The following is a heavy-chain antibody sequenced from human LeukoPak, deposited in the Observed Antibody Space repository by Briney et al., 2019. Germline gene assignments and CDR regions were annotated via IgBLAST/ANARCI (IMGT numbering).Heavy chain of an antibody. CDR2: MNPNSGNT. CDR1: GYTFTSYG. CDR3: ARPVGGLSLDYYYGMDV. D-gene: IGHD2-15*01. J-gene: IGHJ6*02. V-gene: IGHV1-8*01. Sequence: ASVKVSCKASGYTFTSYGINWVRQATGQGLEWMGWMNPNSGNTGYAQKFQGRVTMTRNTSISTAYMELSSLRSEDMAVYYCARPVGGLSLDYYYGMDVWGQGTTVTVSS.